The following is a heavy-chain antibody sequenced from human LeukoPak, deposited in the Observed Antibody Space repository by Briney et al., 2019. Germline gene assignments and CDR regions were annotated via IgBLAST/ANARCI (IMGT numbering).Heavy chain of an antibody. CDR1: GSIFSSYG. CDR2: ISIDGSHK. CDR3: AKDLSDRSVWYGELDY. J-gene: IGHJ4*02. D-gene: IGHD6-19*01. V-gene: IGHV3-30*18. Sequence: PGGSLRLSCAPSGSIFSSYGMHWVRQAPGKGLEWVAAISIDGSHKYYADSVKGRFTLSRDNSKNTLYLQMDSLRAADTAVYYCAKDLSDRSVWYGELDYWGRGTLVTVSS.